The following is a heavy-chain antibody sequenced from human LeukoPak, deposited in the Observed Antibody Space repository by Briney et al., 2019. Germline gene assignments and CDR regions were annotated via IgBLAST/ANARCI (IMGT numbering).Heavy chain of an antibody. Sequence: PGGSLRLSCAASGFTFSSYAMSWVRQAPGKGLEWVSAISGSGGSTYYADSVKGRFTISRDNSKNTLYLQMNSLRAEDTAVYYCAKVGVGARRGYYFDYWGQGTLVTVSS. D-gene: IGHD1-26*01. J-gene: IGHJ4*02. V-gene: IGHV3-23*01. CDR1: GFTFSSYA. CDR3: AKVGVGARRGYYFDY. CDR2: ISGSGGST.